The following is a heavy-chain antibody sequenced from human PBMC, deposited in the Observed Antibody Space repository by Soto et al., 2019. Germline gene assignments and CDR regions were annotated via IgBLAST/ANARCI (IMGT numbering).Heavy chain of an antibody. CDR1: GDAIYIGGYY. Sequence: SETLSLTCTVSGDAIYIGGYYWTWIRQHPGKGLEWIGYIYHTGKTYYNPSLESRVTMSVDTSKNQFSLKLASVTAADTAVYYCARDGSSAAKWIDPWGQGTLVTV. CDR2: IYHTGKT. D-gene: IGHD2-2*01. CDR3: ARDGSSAAKWIDP. V-gene: IGHV4-31*03. J-gene: IGHJ5*02.